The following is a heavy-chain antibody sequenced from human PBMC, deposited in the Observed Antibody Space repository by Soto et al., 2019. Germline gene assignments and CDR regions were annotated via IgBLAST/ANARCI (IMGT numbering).Heavy chain of an antibody. J-gene: IGHJ6*02. Sequence: GASVKVSCKVSGYTLTELSMHWVRQAPGKGLEWMGGFDPEDGETIYAQKFQGRVTMTEDTSTDTAYMELSSLRSEDTAVYYCATVNCTNGVCYYYYGMDVWGQGTTVTVSS. CDR3: ATVNCTNGVCYYYYGMDV. CDR1: GYTLTELS. V-gene: IGHV1-24*01. D-gene: IGHD2-8*01. CDR2: FDPEDGET.